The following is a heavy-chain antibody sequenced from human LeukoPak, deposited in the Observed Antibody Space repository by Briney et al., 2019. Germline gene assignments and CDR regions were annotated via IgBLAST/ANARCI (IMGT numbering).Heavy chain of an antibody. J-gene: IGHJ4*02. CDR1: GFTFSSKA. CDR3: AKSQSSGYYYWDY. V-gene: IGHV3-23*01. Sequence: GGSLRLPCAASGFTFSSKAMSWVRRAPGKGLEWVSRIGGSGGGADYADSVKGRFTISRDNSKNTLYLQMNSLRAEDTAVYYCAKSQSSGYYYWDYWGQGTLVTVSS. CDR2: IGGSGGGA. D-gene: IGHD3-22*01.